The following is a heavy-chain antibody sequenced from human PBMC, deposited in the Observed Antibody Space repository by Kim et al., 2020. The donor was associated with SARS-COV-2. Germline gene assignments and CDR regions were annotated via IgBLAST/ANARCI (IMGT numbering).Heavy chain of an antibody. Sequence: GESLKISCKGSGYSFTSYWIGWVRQMPGKGLEWMGIIYPGDSDTRYSPSFQGQVTISADKSISTAYLQWSSLKASDTAMYYCARRSGIQLWFPKGHAFDIWGQGTMVTVSS. CDR3: ARRSGIQLWFPKGHAFDI. J-gene: IGHJ3*02. CDR1: GYSFTSYW. D-gene: IGHD5-18*01. V-gene: IGHV5-51*01. CDR2: IYPGDSDT.